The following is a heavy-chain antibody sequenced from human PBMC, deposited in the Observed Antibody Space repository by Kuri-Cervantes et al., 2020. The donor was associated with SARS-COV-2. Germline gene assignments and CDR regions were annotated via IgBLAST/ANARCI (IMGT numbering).Heavy chain of an antibody. CDR2: IKYDGSEK. CDR1: GFTFSNSW. D-gene: IGHD4-23*01. J-gene: IGHJ4*02. V-gene: IGHV3-7*01. Sequence: GGSLRLSCAASGFTFSNSWMSWVRQAPGKGLEWVANIKYDGSEKYYVDSVKGRFIISRDNAKNSLYLQVNSLRAEDTAVYYCARAVSGGNSHYDFWGQGALVTVSS. CDR3: ARAVSGGNSHYDF.